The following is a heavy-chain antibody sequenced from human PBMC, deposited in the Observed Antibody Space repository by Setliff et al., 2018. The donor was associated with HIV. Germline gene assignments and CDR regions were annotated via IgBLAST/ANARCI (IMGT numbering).Heavy chain of an antibody. D-gene: IGHD7-27*01. CDR3: ARARLLGGFLS. V-gene: IGHV4-59*01. Sequence: ASETLSLTCSVSGDSIGTYYWNWIRQTPGKRLEWIGCFYYGGSTDYNPALKNRVAISVDTSRNRVSLKMTSVTAADTAVYYCARARLLGGFLSWGRGALVTVSS. CDR2: FYYGGST. J-gene: IGHJ5*02. CDR1: GDSIGTYY.